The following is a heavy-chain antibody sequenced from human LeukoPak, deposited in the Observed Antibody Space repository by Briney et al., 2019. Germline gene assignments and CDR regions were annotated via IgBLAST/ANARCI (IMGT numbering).Heavy chain of an antibody. Sequence: ASVKVSCKASGGTFSSYAISWVRQAPGQGVEWMGRIIPILGIANYAQKFQGRVTITADKSTSTAYMELSSLRSEDTAVYYCARGSIAVAGRFDYWGQGTLVTVSS. D-gene: IGHD6-19*01. CDR3: ARGSIAVAGRFDY. V-gene: IGHV1-69*04. J-gene: IGHJ4*01. CDR1: GGTFSSYA. CDR2: IIPILGIA.